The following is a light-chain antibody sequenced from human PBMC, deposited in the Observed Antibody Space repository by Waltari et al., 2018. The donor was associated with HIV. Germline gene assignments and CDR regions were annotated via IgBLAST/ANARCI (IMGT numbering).Light chain of an antibody. CDR1: QSISSW. Sequence: DIQMTQSPSTLSASVGDRVTITCRASQSISSWLAWYQQKPGKAPKLLIYQASSLEGGVPPRFSGSGSGTEFTLTISSLQPDDFASYYCQQYNSYSRSFGQGTKLEIK. CDR3: QQYNSYSRS. J-gene: IGKJ2*01. CDR2: QAS. V-gene: IGKV1-5*03.